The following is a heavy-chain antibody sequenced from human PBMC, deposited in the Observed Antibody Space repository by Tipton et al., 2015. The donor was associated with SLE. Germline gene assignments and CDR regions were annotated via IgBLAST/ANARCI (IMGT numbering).Heavy chain of an antibody. CDR1: GYSISSGYY. V-gene: IGHV4-38-2*01. J-gene: IGHJ4*02. CDR2: IYHSGST. Sequence: TLSLTCAVSGYSISSGYYWGWIRQPPGKGLEWIGSIYHSGSTYYNPSLKSRVTISLDTSKNQFSLKLSSVTAADTAVYYCARGPTGSSAREDTWGQGTLVTVSS. D-gene: IGHD2-2*01. CDR3: ARGPTGSSAREDT.